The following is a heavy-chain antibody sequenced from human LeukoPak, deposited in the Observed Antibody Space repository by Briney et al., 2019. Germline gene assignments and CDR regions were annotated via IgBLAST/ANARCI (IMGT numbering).Heavy chain of an antibody. CDR1: GGSFSGYY. D-gene: IGHD3-16*01. V-gene: IGHV4-34*01. CDR3: ASVDAHYDYVWGSYTPDAFDI. Sequence: SETLSLTCAVYGGSFSGYYWSWIRQPPGRGLEWIGEIDHSGSTNYSPSLKSRVTISVDTSKNQFSLKLSSVTAADTAVYYCASVDAHYDYVWGSYTPDAFDIWGQGTMVTVSS. CDR2: IDHSGST. J-gene: IGHJ3*02.